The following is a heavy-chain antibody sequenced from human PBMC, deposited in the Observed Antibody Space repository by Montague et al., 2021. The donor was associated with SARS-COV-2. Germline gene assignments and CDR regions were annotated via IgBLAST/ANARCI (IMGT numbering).Heavy chain of an antibody. J-gene: IGHJ4*02. CDR2: ITHSGST. D-gene: IGHD3-22*01. CDR3: ARGRQHINMVVVVVTGGEYCFDF. Sequence: SETLSLTCAVYDGSFSDYSWNWIRQPPGKGLEWIGEITHSGSTNYNPSLKSRVTISVDTSKNQFSLKMTSVTAADTAVYYCARGRQHINMVVVVVTGGEYCFDFWGQGTPVAVSS. V-gene: IGHV4-34*01. CDR1: DGSFSDYS.